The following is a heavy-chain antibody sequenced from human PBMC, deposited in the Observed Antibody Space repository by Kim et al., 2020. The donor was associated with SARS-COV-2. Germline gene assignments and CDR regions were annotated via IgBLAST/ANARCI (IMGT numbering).Heavy chain of an antibody. Sequence: GGSLRLSCAASGFTFSSYWMHWVRQAPGKGLVWVSRINSDGSSTSYADSVKGRFTISRDNAKNTLYLQMNSLRAEDTAVYYCARDFPAYYGSGGANSYYYCCGMDVWGQGTTVTVSS. CDR2: INSDGSST. CDR1: GFTFSSYW. CDR3: ARDFPAYYGSGGANSYYYCCGMDV. D-gene: IGHD3-10*01. V-gene: IGHV3-74*01. J-gene: IGHJ6*02.